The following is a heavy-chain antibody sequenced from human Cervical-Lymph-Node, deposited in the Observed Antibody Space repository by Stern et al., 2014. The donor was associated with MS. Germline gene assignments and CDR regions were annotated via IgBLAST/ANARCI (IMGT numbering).Heavy chain of an antibody. V-gene: IGHV1-69*01. D-gene: IGHD6-13*01. CDR2: IFPVFGTP. CDR3: ALSSETSDRWYSLGYDL. CDR1: GGTFSKFP. J-gene: IGHJ5*02. Sequence: QVQLVQSGAEVTKPGSSVKVSCKASGGTFSKFPSSWVRQAPGQGLEWMGGIFPVFGTPTYAQEFRGRVTLTADVSTSTVYMELSSLRSDDTAVYYCALSSETSDRWYSLGYDLWGQGTLVTVS.